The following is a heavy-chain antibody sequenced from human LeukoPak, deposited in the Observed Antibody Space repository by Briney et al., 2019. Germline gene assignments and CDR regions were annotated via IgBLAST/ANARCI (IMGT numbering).Heavy chain of an antibody. D-gene: IGHD3-22*01. CDR2: ISSSSSYI. J-gene: IGHJ4*02. Sequence: GGSLRLSCAASGFTFSSYNMNWVRQAPGKGLEWVSSISSSSSYIYYADSVKGRFTISRDNAKNSLYLQMNSLRAEDTALYYCAKDTAYDSSGLFDYWGQGTLVTVSS. CDR3: AKDTAYDSSGLFDY. V-gene: IGHV3-21*04. CDR1: GFTFSSYN.